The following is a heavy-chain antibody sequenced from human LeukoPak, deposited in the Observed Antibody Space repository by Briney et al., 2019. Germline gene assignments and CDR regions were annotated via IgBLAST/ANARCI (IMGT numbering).Heavy chain of an antibody. Sequence: GGSLRLSCAASRFTFSSYAMSWVRQAPGKGLEWVSTISGSGGSTYYADSVKGRFTISRDNSKNTLYLQINSLRAEDTAVYYWGGGGFGEAYYYYYYMDVWGKGTTVTVSS. CDR2: ISGSGGST. J-gene: IGHJ6*03. CDR3: GGGGFGEAYYYYYYMDV. V-gene: IGHV3-23*01. D-gene: IGHD3-10*01. CDR1: RFTFSSYA.